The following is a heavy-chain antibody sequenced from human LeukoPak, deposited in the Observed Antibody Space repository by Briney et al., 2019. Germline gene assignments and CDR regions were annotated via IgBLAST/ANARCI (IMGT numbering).Heavy chain of an antibody. J-gene: IGHJ4*02. D-gene: IGHD5-12*01. CDR3: ATGGLYGGYLLFGY. CDR2: FDPEDGET. Sequence: GASVKVSCKVSGYTLTELSMHWVRQAPGKGLEWMGGFDPEDGETIYAQKFQGRVTMTEDTSTDTAYMELSSLRSEDTAVYYCATGGLYGGYLLFGYWGQGTLVTVSS. V-gene: IGHV1-24*01. CDR1: GYTLTELS.